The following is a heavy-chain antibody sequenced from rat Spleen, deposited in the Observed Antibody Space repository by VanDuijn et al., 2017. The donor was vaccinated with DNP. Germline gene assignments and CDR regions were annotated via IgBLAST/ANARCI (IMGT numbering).Heavy chain of an antibody. Sequence: EVQLVESDGGLVQPGRSMKLSCAASGFTFSNYDMAWVRQAPKKGLEWVASISPTGSNTFYRESVKGRFTISKNNAKSTLYLQMDSLRSEDTATYYWATGGYGGYPYWYFDFWGPGTMVTVSS. CDR1: GFTFSNYD. V-gene: IGHV5-25*01. CDR2: ISPTGSNT. D-gene: IGHD1-11*01. J-gene: IGHJ1*01. CDR3: ATGGYGGYPYWYFDF.